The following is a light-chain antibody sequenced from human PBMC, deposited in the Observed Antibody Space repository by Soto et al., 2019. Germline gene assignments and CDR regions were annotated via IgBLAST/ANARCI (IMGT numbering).Light chain of an antibody. CDR3: LQYSNSPFT. V-gene: IGKV3-20*01. CDR1: QTVSSGA. J-gene: IGKJ5*01. Sequence: EHVFTPSPGTLFLSPGVRPTLSCSDSQTVSSGALAWYQQKPGQAHRFLIYGASHRAIGIPDRFSGSGSGTDFTLTISRLEPEEFAVYYCLQYSNSPFTVGPGTRLEIK. CDR2: GAS.